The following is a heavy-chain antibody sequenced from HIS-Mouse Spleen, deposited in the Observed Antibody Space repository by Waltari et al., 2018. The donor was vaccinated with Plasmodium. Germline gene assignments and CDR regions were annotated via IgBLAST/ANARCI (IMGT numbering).Heavy chain of an antibody. CDR3: ASSWYWYFDL. Sequence: EVQLVESGGGLVHPGWSLRLSCAASGFTFSRYWMSWVRQAPGKGLEWVANIKQDGSEKYYVDSVKGRFTISRDNAKNSLYLQMNSLRAEDTAVYYCASSWYWYFDLWGRGTLVTVSS. D-gene: IGHD6-13*01. CDR1: GFTFSRYW. CDR2: IKQDGSEK. J-gene: IGHJ2*01. V-gene: IGHV3-7*01.